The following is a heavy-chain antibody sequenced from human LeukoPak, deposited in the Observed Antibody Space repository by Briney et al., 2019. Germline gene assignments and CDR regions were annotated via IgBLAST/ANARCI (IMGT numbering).Heavy chain of an antibody. V-gene: IGHV4-34*01. J-gene: IGHJ6*02. Sequence: SETLSLTCAVYGGSLSGYYWRWIRQPPGKGLEWIGEINHSGSTNYNPSLKSRVTISVDTSKNQFSLKLSSVTAADTAVYYCARQREDSRGYYSYGMDVWGQGTTVTVSS. CDR1: GGSLSGYY. CDR3: ARQREDSRGYYSYGMDV. CDR2: INHSGST. D-gene: IGHD3-22*01.